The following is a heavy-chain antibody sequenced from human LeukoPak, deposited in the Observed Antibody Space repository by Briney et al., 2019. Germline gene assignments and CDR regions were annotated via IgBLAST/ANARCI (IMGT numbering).Heavy chain of an antibody. CDR1: GGSISSYY. CDR2: ITSGSA. CDR3: ARDRDLYSSYFDY. J-gene: IGHJ4*02. Sequence: SETLSLTCTVSGGSISSYYWSWIRQPPGKGLEWIGRITSGSADYNPSLKRRVTMSVDTSKNQFSLKLSSVTAADTAVYYCARDRDLYSSYFDYWGQGTLVTVSS. D-gene: IGHD6-19*01. V-gene: IGHV4-4*07.